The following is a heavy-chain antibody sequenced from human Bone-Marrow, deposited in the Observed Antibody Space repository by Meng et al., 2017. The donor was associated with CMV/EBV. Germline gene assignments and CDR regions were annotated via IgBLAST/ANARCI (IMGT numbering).Heavy chain of an antibody. CDR2: ISAYNGNT. CDR1: GYTTISYG. V-gene: IGHV1-18*01. CDR3: ARASRRDRDFWSGYYTWETHYYGMDV. Sequence: ASVKVFCKASGYTTISYGIIWGRQAPGKGREWMGWISAYNGNTNYAQKLQGRVTMTTDTSTSTAHMELRSLRYDDTAVYYCARASRRDRDFWSGYYTWETHYYGMDVWGQGTTVTVSS. J-gene: IGHJ6*02. D-gene: IGHD3-3*01.